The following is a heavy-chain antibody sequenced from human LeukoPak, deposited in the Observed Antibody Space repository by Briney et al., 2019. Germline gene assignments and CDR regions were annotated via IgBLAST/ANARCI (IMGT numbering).Heavy chain of an antibody. CDR2: IYSGGST. CDR1: GFTVSSNY. D-gene: IGHD4-17*01. J-gene: IGHJ5*02. V-gene: IGHV3-66*01. CDR3: ARDLELPTTVTTP. Sequence: GGSLRLSCAASGFTVSSNYMSWVRQAPGKGLEWVSVIYSGGSTYYADSVKGRFTISRDNSKNTLYLQMYSLRAEDTAVYYCARDLELPTTVTTPWGQGTLVTVSS.